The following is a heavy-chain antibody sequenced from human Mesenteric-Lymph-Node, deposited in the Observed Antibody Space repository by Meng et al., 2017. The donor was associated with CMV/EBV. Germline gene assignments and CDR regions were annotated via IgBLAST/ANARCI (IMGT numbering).Heavy chain of an antibody. D-gene: IGHD2-2*01. Sequence: GSLRLSCAASGFTFSSYDMHWVRQATGKGLEWVSAIGTAGDTYYPGSVKGRFTISRDNAKNSLYLQMNSLRAEDTAVYYCARVGPAAATYYYYYGMDVWGQGTTVTVSS. CDR2: IGTAGDT. J-gene: IGHJ6*02. CDR3: ARVGPAAATYYYYYGMDV. CDR1: GFTFSSYD. V-gene: IGHV3-13*01.